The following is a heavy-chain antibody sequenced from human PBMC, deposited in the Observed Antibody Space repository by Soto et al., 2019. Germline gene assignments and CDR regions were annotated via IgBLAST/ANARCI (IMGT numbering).Heavy chain of an antibody. V-gene: IGHV1-3*01. CDR2: INAGNGNT. D-gene: IGHD2-8*01. Sequence: ASVKVSCKASGYTFTSYAMHWVRQAPGQRLEWMGWINAGNGNTKYSQKFQGRVTITRDTSASTAYMELSSLRSEDTAVYYCASPPCTNGVCDTNYYYYYGMDCWGKGTTVTVSS. J-gene: IGHJ6*04. CDR3: ASPPCTNGVCDTNYYYYYGMDC. CDR1: GYTFTSYA.